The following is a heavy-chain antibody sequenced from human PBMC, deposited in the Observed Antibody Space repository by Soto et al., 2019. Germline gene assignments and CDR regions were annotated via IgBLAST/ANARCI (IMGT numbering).Heavy chain of an antibody. CDR3: AKEKDYDFNWGSDRFTSHY. J-gene: IGHJ4*02. CDR2: ISGSAGT. V-gene: IGHV3-23*01. D-gene: IGHD3-16*02. CDR1: GFTFRTYA. Sequence: PGGSLRLSCTASGFTFRTYAMTWFRQAPGKGLEWVSAISGSAGTFYATSVKGRFTISRDNSRSTAYLQMHSLRAEDSAIYYCAKEKDYDFNWGSDRFTSHYWGRGTLVTVSS.